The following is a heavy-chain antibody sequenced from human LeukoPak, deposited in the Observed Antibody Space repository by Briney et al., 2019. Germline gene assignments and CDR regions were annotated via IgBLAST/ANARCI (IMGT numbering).Heavy chain of an antibody. J-gene: IGHJ3*02. Sequence: ASVKVSCKASGYNFTSYYMHWVRQAPGQGLKWMGIINPSGGTTSYAQKFQGRVTVTRDTSTSTVYMELSSLRSEDTAVYYCARDLVVVTGLRTRGSFDIWGQGTMVTVSS. V-gene: IGHV1-46*01. CDR2: INPSGGTT. D-gene: IGHD2-21*02. CDR3: ARDLVVVTGLRTRGSFDI. CDR1: GYNFTSYY.